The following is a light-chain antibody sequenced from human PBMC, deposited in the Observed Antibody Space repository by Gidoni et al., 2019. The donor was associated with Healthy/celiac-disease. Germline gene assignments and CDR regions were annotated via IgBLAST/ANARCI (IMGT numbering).Light chain of an antibody. CDR1: QSVLYSSNNKNY. V-gene: IGKV4-1*01. CDR2: WAS. Sequence: DIVMTQSPDSLALSLGERATINCKASQSVLYSSNNKNYLAWYQQKPGQPPKLLIYWASIRESGVPDRFSGSGSGTEFTLTINSLQAEDVAVYYCQQYYSTPITFXXXTRLEIK. J-gene: IGKJ5*01. CDR3: QQYYSTPIT.